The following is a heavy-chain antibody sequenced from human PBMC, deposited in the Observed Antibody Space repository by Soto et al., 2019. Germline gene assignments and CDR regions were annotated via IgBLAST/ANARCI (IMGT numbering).Heavy chain of an antibody. V-gene: IGHV1-69*01. CDR2: IIPIFGTA. CDR3: ASGSYYGNYLSSRSSSYFDY. J-gene: IGHJ4*02. Sequence: QVQLVQSGAEVKKPGSSVKVSCKASGGTFSSYAISWVRQAPGQGLEWMGWIIPIFGTANYAQKFQGRVTITADEPTSTAYMELSSLRSEDTAVYYCASGSYYGNYLSSRSSSYFDYWGQGPLVTVCS. CDR1: GGTFSSYA. D-gene: IGHD4-17*01.